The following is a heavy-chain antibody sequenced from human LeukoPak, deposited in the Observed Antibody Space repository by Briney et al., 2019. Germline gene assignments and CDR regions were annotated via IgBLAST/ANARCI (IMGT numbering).Heavy chain of an antibody. CDR1: GFTVSSNY. D-gene: IGHD3-9*01. CDR3: ARFSTGLRYFYYYYYMDV. J-gene: IGHJ6*03. V-gene: IGHV3-66*01. CDR2: IYSGGST. Sequence: GGSLRLSCAASGFTVSSNYMSWARQAPGKGLEWVSVIYSGGSTYYADSVKGRFTISRDNSKNTLYLQMNSLRAEDTAVYYCARFSTGLRYFYYYYYMDVWGKGTTVTVSS.